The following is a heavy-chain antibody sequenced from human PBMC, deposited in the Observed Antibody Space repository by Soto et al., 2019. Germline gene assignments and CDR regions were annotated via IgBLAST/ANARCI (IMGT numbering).Heavy chain of an antibody. CDR1: GDSISSTSYF. Sequence: SETLSLTCTVSGDSISSTSYFWGWIRQSPGKGLEWIGSIFYTGTTYYNPSVKSRVTISVDTSKNQFSLKLSSVTAADTAVYYCARQNYDILTGIALIYNGFDPWGQGTLVTASS. J-gene: IGHJ5*02. CDR2: IFYTGTT. CDR3: ARQNYDILTGIALIYNGFDP. D-gene: IGHD3-9*01. V-gene: IGHV4-39*01.